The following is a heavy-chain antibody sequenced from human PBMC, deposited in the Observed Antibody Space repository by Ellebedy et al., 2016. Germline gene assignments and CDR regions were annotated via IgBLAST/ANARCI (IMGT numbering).Heavy chain of an antibody. J-gene: IGHJ4*02. D-gene: IGHD2-2*01. CDR2: MNPNSGNT. CDR3: ARVGDIVVVPAANPLDY. CDR1: GYTFTSYD. V-gene: IGHV1-8*01. Sequence: ASVKVSCXASGYTFTSYDINWVRQATGQGLEWMGWMNPNSGNTGYAQKFQGRVTMTRNTSISTAYMELSSLRSDDTAVYYCARVGDIVVVPAANPLDYWGQGTLVTVSS.